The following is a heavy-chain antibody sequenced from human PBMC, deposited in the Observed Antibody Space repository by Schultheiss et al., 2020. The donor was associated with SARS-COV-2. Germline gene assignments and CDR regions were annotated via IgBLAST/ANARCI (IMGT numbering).Heavy chain of an antibody. Sequence: GGSLRLSCAASGFTVSSNYMSWVRQAPGKGLGWVTLITYAGINKNKADSVKGRFTISTDYAKNSLYLQMNSLRAEDTAVYYCARSGKPYSSGWYYFDYWGQGTLVTVSS. D-gene: IGHD6-19*01. J-gene: IGHJ4*02. CDR1: GFTVSSNY. V-gene: IGHV3-30*03. CDR2: ITYAGINK. CDR3: ARSGKPYSSGWYYFDY.